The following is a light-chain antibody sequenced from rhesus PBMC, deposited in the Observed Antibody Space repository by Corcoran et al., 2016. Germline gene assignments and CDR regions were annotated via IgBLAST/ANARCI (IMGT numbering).Light chain of an antibody. Sequence: DIQMTQSPSSLSASVGDTVTITCRACQSIISWFDWYHQKPGKAPNLLIYKASSLQSGVPSRFRGSGSGTDFTLTISSLQPEDDATYYCLQYSSSPYSFGQGTKVEIK. CDR3: LQYSSSPYS. J-gene: IGKJ2*01. CDR1: QSIISW. CDR2: KAS. V-gene: IGKV1-22*01.